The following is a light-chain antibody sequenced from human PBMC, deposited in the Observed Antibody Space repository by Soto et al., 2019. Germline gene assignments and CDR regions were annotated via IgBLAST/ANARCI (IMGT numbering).Light chain of an antibody. V-gene: IGKV1-33*01. J-gene: IGKJ1*01. Sequence: DIQMTQSPSSLSASVGDRVTITCQASQNINNYLNWYQQKPGRAPKLLIYDASNLEAGVPSRFRGSGPGTDFTLAISCLQSEDFATYYCQQYYSYPWTFGQGTKVDI. CDR3: QQYYSYPWT. CDR2: DAS. CDR1: QNINNY.